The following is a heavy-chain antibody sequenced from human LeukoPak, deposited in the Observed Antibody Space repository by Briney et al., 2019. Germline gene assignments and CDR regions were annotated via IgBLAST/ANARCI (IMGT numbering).Heavy chain of an antibody. Sequence: PSETLSLTCTVSGGSISGSSYFWGWIRQPPGKGLEWIGYIYYSGSTYYNPSLKSRVTISVDTSKNQFSLKLSSVTAADTAVYYCARDLVGYHAFDIWGQGTMVTVSS. CDR2: IYYSGST. D-gene: IGHD1-26*01. CDR1: GGSISGSSYF. J-gene: IGHJ3*02. V-gene: IGHV4-30-4*08. CDR3: ARDLVGYHAFDI.